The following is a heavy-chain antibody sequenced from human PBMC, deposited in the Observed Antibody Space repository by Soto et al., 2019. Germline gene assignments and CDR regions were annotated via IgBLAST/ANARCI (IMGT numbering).Heavy chain of an antibody. CDR3: GGAGERGWSFYF. CDR2: ISYDGSNK. V-gene: IGHV3-30*03. CDR1: GFTFSNYG. J-gene: IGHJ4*02. D-gene: IGHD2-15*01. Sequence: QVQLVESGGGVVQPGRSLRLSCAASGFTFSNYGMHWVRQAPGKGLEWVAVISYDGSNKYYADSVKGRFTISRDNSRNTLVLAMKRLGGEGKALYYWGGAGERGWSFYFWGQGTLGTLSS.